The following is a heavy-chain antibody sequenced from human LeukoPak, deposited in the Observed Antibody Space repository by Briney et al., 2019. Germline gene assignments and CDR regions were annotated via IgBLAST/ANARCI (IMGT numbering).Heavy chain of an antibody. D-gene: IGHD3-9*01. J-gene: IGHJ3*02. Sequence: ASVKVSCKASGYTFTNFPIHWVRQAPGQRLEWMGWINTDNGDTKYSQTFQGRVTITRDPSASTAYMELSGLRSEDTAVYYCAREHDSLTGYAFDIWGQGTMVTVSS. CDR2: INTDNGDT. V-gene: IGHV1-3*04. CDR1: GYTFTNFP. CDR3: AREHDSLTGYAFDI.